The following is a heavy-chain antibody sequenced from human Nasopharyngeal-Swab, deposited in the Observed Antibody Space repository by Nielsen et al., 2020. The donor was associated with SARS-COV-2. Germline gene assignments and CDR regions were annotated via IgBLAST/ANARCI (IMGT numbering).Heavy chain of an antibody. CDR1: GFTFTDYL. CDR2: ISTTSDYI. CDR3: VRHGYFDWSFGY. D-gene: IGHD3-9*01. V-gene: IGHV3-21*01. J-gene: IGHJ4*02. Sequence: SCAASGFTFTDYLMNWVRQAPGQGLEWVSSISTTSDYIYYADSVKGRFTISRDNARNSLHLQMHSLRAEDTAVYYCVRHGYFDWSFGYWGQGTLVTVSS.